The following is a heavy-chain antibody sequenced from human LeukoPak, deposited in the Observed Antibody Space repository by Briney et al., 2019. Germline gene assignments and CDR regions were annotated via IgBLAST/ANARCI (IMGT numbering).Heavy chain of an antibody. D-gene: IGHD3-10*01. CDR3: ARVYYYGSGSYYTTHDWYFDL. Sequence: GGSLRLSCAASGFTFSSYWMSWVRQAPGKGLEWVANIKQVGSEKYYVDSVKGRFTISRDNAKNSLYLQMNSLRAEDTAVYYCARVYYYGSGSYYTTHDWYFDLWGRGTLVTVSS. V-gene: IGHV3-7*01. J-gene: IGHJ2*01. CDR1: GFTFSSYW. CDR2: IKQVGSEK.